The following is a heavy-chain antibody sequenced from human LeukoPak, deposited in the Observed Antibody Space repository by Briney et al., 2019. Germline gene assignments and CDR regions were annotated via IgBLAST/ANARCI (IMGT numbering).Heavy chain of an antibody. Sequence: EASVKVSCKASGYTFTSYYMHWVRQAPGQGLEWMGIIHPSGCDTSYAQKFQGRVTMTRDISTSTVYMELSSLRSEDTAVYYCARDLNYYDSSGYPDYWGQGTLVTVSS. J-gene: IGHJ4*02. V-gene: IGHV1-46*01. CDR3: ARDLNYYDSSGYPDY. CDR2: IHPSGCDT. D-gene: IGHD3-22*01. CDR1: GYTFTSYY.